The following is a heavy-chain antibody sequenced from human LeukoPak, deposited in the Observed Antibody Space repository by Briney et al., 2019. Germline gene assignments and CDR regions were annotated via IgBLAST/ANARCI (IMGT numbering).Heavy chain of an antibody. CDR3: ARSGYSSSWYYYYGMDV. Sequence: PGGSLRLSCAASGFTFSDYYMSWIRQAPGKGLEWVSYISSSGSTIYYADSVKGRFTISRDNAKNSLYLQMNSLRAEDTAVYYCARSGYSSSWYYYYGMDVWGQGTTVTVSS. D-gene: IGHD6-13*01. CDR2: ISSSGSTI. CDR1: GFTFSDYY. V-gene: IGHV3-11*01. J-gene: IGHJ6*02.